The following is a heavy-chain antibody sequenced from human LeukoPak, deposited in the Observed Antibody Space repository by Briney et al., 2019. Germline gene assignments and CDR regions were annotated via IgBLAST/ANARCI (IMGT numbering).Heavy chain of an antibody. J-gene: IGHJ6*03. CDR3: ARGRGTGGSNRDFYFYYYMDV. CDR1: GYTFPTFA. CDR2: INVGNGNT. D-gene: IGHD6-13*01. Sequence: ASVKVSCKASGYTFPTFAIHWVRQAPGQRPEWMGWINVGNGNTKYSQKFQGRVTITRDTSAGTAYMELTSLRSEDMAVYYCARGRGTGGSNRDFYFYYYMDVWGNGTTVIVSS. V-gene: IGHV1-3*01.